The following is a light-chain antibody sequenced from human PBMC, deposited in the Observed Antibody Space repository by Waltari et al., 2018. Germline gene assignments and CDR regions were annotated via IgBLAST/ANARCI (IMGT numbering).Light chain of an antibody. CDR3: MQALQTPWT. V-gene: IGKV2-28*01. CDR1: QSLLHTDGNAY. CDR2: STS. Sequence: DIVLTQSPLSLPVTPGEPASFSCRSSQSLLHTDGNAYLDWYLQKPGQSPQLLIYSTSNRASGVPDMFRGSGSGTDCTLKISRVEAEDVGVYYCMQALQTPWTFGQGTKVEVK. J-gene: IGKJ1*01.